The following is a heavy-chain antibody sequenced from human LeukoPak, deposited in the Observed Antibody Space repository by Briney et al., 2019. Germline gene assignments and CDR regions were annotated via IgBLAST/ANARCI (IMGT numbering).Heavy chain of an antibody. CDR1: GFTFNNYA. Sequence: GGSLRLSCAASGFTFNNYAMTWVRQAPGKGLEWVSSISGSGGSTYYADSVKGRFTISRDNAKNSLYLQMNSLRAEDTAVYYCAELGITMIGGVWGKGTTVTISS. CDR3: AELGITMIGGV. CDR2: ISGSGGST. V-gene: IGHV3-23*01. D-gene: IGHD3-10*02. J-gene: IGHJ6*04.